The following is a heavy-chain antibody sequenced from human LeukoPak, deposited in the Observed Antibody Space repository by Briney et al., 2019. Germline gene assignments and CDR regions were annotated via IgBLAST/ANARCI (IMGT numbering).Heavy chain of an antibody. J-gene: IGHJ3*02. D-gene: IGHD2-2*01. CDR3: ARGAGDIVVVPAANRGAFDI. CDR1: GFTFSDYY. Sequence: GGSLRLSCAASGFTFSDYYMSWIRQAPGKGLEWVSYISSSGSTIYYADSVKGRFTISRDNAKNSLYLQMNSLRAEDTAVYYCARGAGDIVVVPAANRGAFDIWGQGTMVTVSS. V-gene: IGHV3-11*04. CDR2: ISSSGSTI.